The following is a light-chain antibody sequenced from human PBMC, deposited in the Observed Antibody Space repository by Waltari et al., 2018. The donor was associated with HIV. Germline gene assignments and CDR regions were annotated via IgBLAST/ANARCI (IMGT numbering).Light chain of an antibody. Sequence: SQPPSASGTPGQRVAISCSGSSSNIGRNTVNWYQQLPGTAPKLLIYSNNQRPSGVPDRFSGSKSGTSASLAITGLQSEDEADYYCALWDDSLNGVLFGGGTKLTVL. V-gene: IGLV1-44*01. J-gene: IGLJ2*01. CDR2: SNN. CDR1: SSNIGRNT. CDR3: ALWDDSLNGVL.